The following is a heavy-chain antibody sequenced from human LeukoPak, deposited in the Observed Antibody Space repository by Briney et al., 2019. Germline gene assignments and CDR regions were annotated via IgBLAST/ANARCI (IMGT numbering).Heavy chain of an antibody. J-gene: IGHJ4*02. CDR3: AKDRWELRQYFDY. Sequence: GGSLRLSCAASGFTFSSYAMSWVRQAPGKGLEWVSAISGSGGSTYYADSVKGRFTISRDNSKNTLYLQMNSLRAEGTAVYYCAKDRWELRQYFDYWGQGTLVTVSS. V-gene: IGHV3-23*01. D-gene: IGHD1-26*01. CDR2: ISGSGGST. CDR1: GFTFSSYA.